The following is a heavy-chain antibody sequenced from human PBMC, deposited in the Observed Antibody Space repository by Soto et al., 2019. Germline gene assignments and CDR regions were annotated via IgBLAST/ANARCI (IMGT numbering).Heavy chain of an antibody. CDR3: AIPGLVVTPNDAFAI. D-gene: IGHD3-22*01. CDR1: GGTFSRYA. CDR2: IIPIFGTA. V-gene: IGHV1-69*01. Sequence: QVQLVQSGAEVQKPGSSVKVSCKGSGGTFSRYAISCVRQAPGQGLEWMGGIIPIFGTATYEQKFQGRVMITADESTSTGYMELSSLRSEDRAVYYCAIPGLVVTPNDAFAIWGQGTMVTVSS. J-gene: IGHJ3*02.